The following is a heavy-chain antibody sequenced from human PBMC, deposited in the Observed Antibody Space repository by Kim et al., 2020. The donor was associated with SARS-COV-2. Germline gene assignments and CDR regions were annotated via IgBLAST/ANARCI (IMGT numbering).Heavy chain of an antibody. J-gene: IGHJ6*02. Sequence: SETLSLTCAVYGGSFSGYYWSWIRQPPGKGLEWIGEINHSGSTNYNPSLKSRVTIAVDTSKNQFSLKLSSVTAADTAVYYCARGLYGWELWHYYYYGMDVWGQGTTVTVSS. V-gene: IGHV4-34*01. CDR2: INHSGST. D-gene: IGHD1-26*01. CDR1: GGSFSGYY. CDR3: ARGLYGWELWHYYYYGMDV.